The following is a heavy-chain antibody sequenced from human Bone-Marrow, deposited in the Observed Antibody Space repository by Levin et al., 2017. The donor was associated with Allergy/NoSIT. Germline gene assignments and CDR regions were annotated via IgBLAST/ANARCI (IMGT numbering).Heavy chain of an antibody. V-gene: IGHV3-48*03. CDR1: GFPLSSYE. Sequence: GESLKISCAASGFPLSSYEMSWVRQAPGKGLEWVSYISSSGAIIYYADSVKGRFTISRDNAKNSLYLQMNSLRAEDTAVYYCARGCSGTTCYLDMDVWGQGTTVTVSS. CDR2: ISSSGAII. CDR3: ARGCSGTTCYLDMDV. D-gene: IGHD2-2*01. J-gene: IGHJ6*02.